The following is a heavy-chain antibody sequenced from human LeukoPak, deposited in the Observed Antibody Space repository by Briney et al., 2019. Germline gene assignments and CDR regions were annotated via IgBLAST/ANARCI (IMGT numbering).Heavy chain of an antibody. D-gene: IGHD3-22*01. Sequence: SVKVSCKASGGTFSSNAITWVRQAPGQGLEWMGRIIPINAITNYAQKFQGRVTIIADKSTYTAYPELSSLGSEDTAVYYCATRGSGSPTSYYGMDVWGQGTTVTVSS. V-gene: IGHV1-69*04. CDR2: IIPINAIT. J-gene: IGHJ6*02. CDR3: ATRGSGSPTSYYGMDV. CDR1: GGTFSSNA.